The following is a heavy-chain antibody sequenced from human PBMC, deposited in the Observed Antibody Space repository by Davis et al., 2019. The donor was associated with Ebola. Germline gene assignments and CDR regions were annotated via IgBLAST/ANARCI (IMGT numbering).Heavy chain of an antibody. D-gene: IGHD2-8*01. CDR2: IYPGDSDT. Sequence: GESLKISCKGSGYSFNNYWLGWVRQLPGKGLEWMGIIYPGDSDTRYNPSFQGQVTMSVDKSISTAYLQWSSLKASDTARYYCARHPRDMGPHKYGTNSSCSVGDWFDPWGQGTLVTVSS. CDR3: ARHPRDMGPHKYGTNSSCSVGDWFDP. V-gene: IGHV5-51*01. J-gene: IGHJ5*02. CDR1: GYSFNNYW.